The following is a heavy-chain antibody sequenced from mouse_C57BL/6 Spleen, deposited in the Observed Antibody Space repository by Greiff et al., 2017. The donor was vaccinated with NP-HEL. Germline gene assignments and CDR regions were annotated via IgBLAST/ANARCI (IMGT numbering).Heavy chain of an antibody. CDR1: GFTFSDYG. V-gene: IGHV5-17*01. CDR3: ASPFYYGSSSYAMDY. Sequence: EVKLMESGGGLVKPGGSLKLSCAASGFTFSDYGMHWVRQAPEKGLEWVAYISSGSSTIYYADTVKGRFTISRDNAKNTLFLQMTSLRSEDTAMYYCASPFYYGSSSYAMDYWGQGTSVTVSS. J-gene: IGHJ4*01. CDR2: ISSGSSTI. D-gene: IGHD1-1*01.